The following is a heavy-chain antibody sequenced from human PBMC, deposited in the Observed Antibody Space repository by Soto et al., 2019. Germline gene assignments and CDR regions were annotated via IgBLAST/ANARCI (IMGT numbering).Heavy chain of an antibody. CDR1: GFTFSSYG. Sequence: QVQLVESGGGVVQPGRSLRLSCAASGFTFSSYGMHWVRQAPGKGLEWVAVIWYDGSNKYYADSVKGRFTISRDNSKNSLYXQMXSLRAEDTXVXXCXSSWYPNDAFDIWGQGTMVTVSS. CDR2: IWYDGSNK. D-gene: IGHD6-13*01. J-gene: IGHJ3*02. V-gene: IGHV3-33*01. CDR3: XSSWYPNDAFDI.